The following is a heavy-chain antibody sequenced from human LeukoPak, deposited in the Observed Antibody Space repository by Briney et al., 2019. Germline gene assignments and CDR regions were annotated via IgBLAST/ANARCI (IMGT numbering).Heavy chain of an antibody. Sequence: PSETLSLTCTVSGDSISTSTYYWGWIRQPPGKGLEWIGSIFYSGSTYYNPSLKSRVTISVDTSKNQFSLRLSSVTAADTAVYYCARQQSNWASGPGMDVLGQGTTVTVSS. J-gene: IGHJ6*02. D-gene: IGHD7-27*01. CDR1: GDSISTSTYY. CDR3: ARQQSNWASGPGMDV. V-gene: IGHV4-39*01. CDR2: IFYSGST.